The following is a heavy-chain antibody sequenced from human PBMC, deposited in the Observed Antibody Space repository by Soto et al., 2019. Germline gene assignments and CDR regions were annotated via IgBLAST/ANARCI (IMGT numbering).Heavy chain of an antibody. Sequence: EVQLVESGGGLVQPGGSLRLSCAASGFTFSSYWMHWVRQAPGKGLVWVSRINSDGSSTSYADSVKGRFTISRNNGKNTLYLQMNSLRAEDTAVYYCARDPAPSRAYCGGDCYSGLDYWGQGTLVTVSS. J-gene: IGHJ4*02. D-gene: IGHD2-21*02. CDR2: INSDGSST. CDR3: ARDPAPSRAYCGGDCYSGLDY. CDR1: GFTFSSYW. V-gene: IGHV3-74*01.